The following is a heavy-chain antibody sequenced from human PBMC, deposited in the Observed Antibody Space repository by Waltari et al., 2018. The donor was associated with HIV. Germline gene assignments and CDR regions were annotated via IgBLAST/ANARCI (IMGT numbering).Heavy chain of an antibody. CDR2: MNPNSGTA. Sequence: QVQLVKSGAEVNKPGQLLKGFCKATRITFTSFASNSEEMAAGDGLEWMGWMNPNSGTAGYVQKCQGRVTMTRNTSISTAYMELSSLRSDDTAVYYCARALGRRYCGSTSCFIDYWGQGTLVTVSS. V-gene: IGHV1-8*01. CDR1: RITFTSFA. CDR3: ARALGRRYCGSTSCFIDY. J-gene: IGHJ4*02. D-gene: IGHD2-2*01.